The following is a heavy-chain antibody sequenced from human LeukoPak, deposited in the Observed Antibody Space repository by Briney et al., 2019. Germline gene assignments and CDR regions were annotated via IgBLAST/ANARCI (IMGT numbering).Heavy chain of an antibody. CDR2: IYYSGST. Sequence: PSETLSLTCTVSGGSISSYYWSWIRQPPGKGLEWIGYIYYSGSTNYNPSLKSRVTISVDTSKNQFSLKLSSVTAADTAVYYCARMKGIAARPFDYWGQGTLVTVSS. J-gene: IGHJ4*02. CDR3: ARMKGIAARPFDY. CDR1: GGSISSYY. D-gene: IGHD6-6*01. V-gene: IGHV4-59*08.